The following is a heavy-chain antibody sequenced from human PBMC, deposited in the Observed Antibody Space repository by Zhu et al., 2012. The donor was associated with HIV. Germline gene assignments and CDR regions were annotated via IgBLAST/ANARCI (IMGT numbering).Heavy chain of an antibody. D-gene: IGHD3-10*01. CDR1: GYSISSGYY. V-gene: IGHV4-38-2*01. CDR3: AIVVGSGSYTLIH. Sequence: QVQLQESGPGLVKPSETLSLTCAVSGYSISSGYYWGWIRQPPGKGLEWIGSIYHSGSTYYNPSLKSRVTISVDTSKNQFSLKLSSVSAADTAVYYCAIVVGSGSYTLIHWGQGTLVTVSS. CDR2: IYHSGST. J-gene: IGHJ4*02.